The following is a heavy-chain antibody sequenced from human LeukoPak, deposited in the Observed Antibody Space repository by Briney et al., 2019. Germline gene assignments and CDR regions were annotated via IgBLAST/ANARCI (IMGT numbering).Heavy chain of an antibody. D-gene: IGHD1-26*01. Sequence: PGRSLRLSCAASGFTFSSYGMHWVRQSPGKGLEGVAVIWSDGGKKYYADSVKGRFTISRDNSKNTLSLQMNSLRAEDTAVYYCARALYSGSFYGMDVWGQGTTVTVSS. CDR1: GFTFSSYG. CDR2: IWSDGGKK. CDR3: ARALYSGSFYGMDV. J-gene: IGHJ6*02. V-gene: IGHV3-33*08.